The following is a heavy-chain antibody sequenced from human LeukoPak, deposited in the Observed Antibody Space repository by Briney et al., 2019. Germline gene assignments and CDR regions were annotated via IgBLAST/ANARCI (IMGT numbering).Heavy chain of an antibody. CDR1: GFTVSSNY. D-gene: IGHD4-17*01. CDR3: ARRGDYAGGFDY. CDR2: IYSGGST. J-gene: IGHJ4*02. Sequence: GGSLRLSCAASGFTVSSNYMSWVRQAPGKGLEWVSVIYSGGSTYYADSVKGRFTISRDDSKNTLYLQMNSLRAEDTAVYYCARRGDYAGGFDYWGQGTLVTVSS. V-gene: IGHV3-66*01.